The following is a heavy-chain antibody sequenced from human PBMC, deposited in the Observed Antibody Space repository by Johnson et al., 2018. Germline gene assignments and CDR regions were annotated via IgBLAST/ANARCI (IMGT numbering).Heavy chain of an antibody. J-gene: IGHJ3*02. Sequence: VQLVESWGGLVQPGGSLRLSCAASGFTFSNYAMNWVRQAPGKGLEWVAAFGVDGVTIYYAESVKGRFTISRDNSKNTRYVQMDSLRAEDTAVYYCAKDRSVRYSSRWSDAFDIWGPGTMVTVSS. CDR3: AKDRSVRYSSRWSDAFDI. CDR1: GFTFSNYA. CDR2: FGVDGVTI. D-gene: IGHD6-13*01. V-gene: IGHV3-23*04.